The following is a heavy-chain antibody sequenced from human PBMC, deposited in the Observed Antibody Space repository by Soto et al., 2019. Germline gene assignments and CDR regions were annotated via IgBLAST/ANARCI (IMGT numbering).Heavy chain of an antibody. V-gene: IGHV4-31*03. CDR2: IYYSGST. CDR3: ATHMGAQYYDFWSGYYPFDY. Sequence: SETLSLTCTVSGGTISRGGYYWSWIRQHPGKGLEWIGYIYYSGSTYYNPSLKSRVTISVDTSKNQFSLKLSSVTAADTAVYCCATHMGAQYYDFWSGYYPFDYWGQGTLVTVSS. CDR1: GGTISRGGYY. J-gene: IGHJ4*02. D-gene: IGHD3-3*01.